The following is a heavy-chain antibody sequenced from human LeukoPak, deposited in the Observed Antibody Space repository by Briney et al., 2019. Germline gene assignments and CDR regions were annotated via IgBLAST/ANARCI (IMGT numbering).Heavy chain of an antibody. D-gene: IGHD3-3*01. CDR3: VRDRNALQFLDY. J-gene: IGHJ4*02. CDR2: IWYDGSEK. Sequence: PGRSLRLSCAASGFTFRNFGMHWVRQAPGKGLEWVAVIWYDGSEKYYADSVKGRFTISRDNSKNMLYLQTNSLRAEDTAVYYCVRDRNALQFLDYWGQGTVVPVSS. CDR1: GFTFRNFG. V-gene: IGHV3-33*01.